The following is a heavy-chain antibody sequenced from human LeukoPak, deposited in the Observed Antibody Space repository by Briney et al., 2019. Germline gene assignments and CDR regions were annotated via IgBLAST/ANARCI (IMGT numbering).Heavy chain of an antibody. CDR1: GFNFDDYT. V-gene: IGHV3-9*03. CDR2: IFWDSSKV. CDR3: ARVQYSRMSKGAFDL. D-gene: IGHD6-6*01. J-gene: IGHJ3*01. Sequence: QTGGSLRLSCSASGFNFDDYTMHWVRQAPGKGLEWVSSIFWDSSKVAYADSVKGRFTISRDNAKKSLYLQMNSLRDEDMALHYCARVQYSRMSKGAFDLWGQGTMVIVSS.